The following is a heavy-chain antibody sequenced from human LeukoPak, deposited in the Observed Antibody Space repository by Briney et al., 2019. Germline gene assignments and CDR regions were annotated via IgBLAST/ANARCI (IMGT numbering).Heavy chain of an antibody. V-gene: IGHV1-69*13. J-gene: IGHJ4*02. CDR3: ADLVYCSSSSCYEPFNQT. CDR2: IIPIFGRA. D-gene: IGHD2-2*01. CDR1: GYIFTDYY. Sequence: GASVKVSCKASGYIFTDYYMHWVRQAPGQGLEWMGGIIPIFGRANYAQKFQGRVTITADDSTSTAYMELSSLRSEDTAVYYCADLVYCSSSSCYEPFNQTWGQGTLVTVSP.